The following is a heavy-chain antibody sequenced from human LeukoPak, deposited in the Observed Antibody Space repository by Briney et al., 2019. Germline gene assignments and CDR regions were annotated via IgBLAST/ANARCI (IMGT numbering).Heavy chain of an antibody. CDR1: GFTFSSYA. CDR3: ARDNSGYDNRPYFDY. Sequence: GGSLRLSCAASGFTFSSYAMHWVRQAPGKGLEWVAVISYDGSNKYYADSVKGRFTISRDNSKNTLYLQMNSLRAEDTAVYYCARDNSGYDNRPYFDYWGQGTLVTVSS. J-gene: IGHJ4*02. V-gene: IGHV3-30*04. D-gene: IGHD5-12*01. CDR2: ISYDGSNK.